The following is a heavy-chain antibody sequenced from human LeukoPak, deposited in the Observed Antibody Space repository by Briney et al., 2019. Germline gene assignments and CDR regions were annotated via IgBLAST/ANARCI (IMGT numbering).Heavy chain of an antibody. CDR1: GFSVSSNY. V-gene: IGHV3-53*01. J-gene: IGHJ4*02. D-gene: IGHD5-12*01. Sequence: GGSLRLSCAASGFSVSSNYMTWVRQAPGKGLEWVSVIYSDGETYYADSVKGRFTISRDSSKNTLHLQMNSLRAEDTAVYYCARGIWLQLGYYFDYWGQGTLVTVSS. CDR2: IYSDGET. CDR3: ARGIWLQLGYYFDY.